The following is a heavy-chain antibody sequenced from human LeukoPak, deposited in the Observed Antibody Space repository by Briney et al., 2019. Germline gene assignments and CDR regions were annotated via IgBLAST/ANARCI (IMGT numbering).Heavy chain of an antibody. CDR1: GFTFSTYG. D-gene: IGHD6-19*01. CDR2: IRLDGTNK. CDR3: AKPSSSGYTSVWYLDY. V-gene: IGHV3-30*02. Sequence: PGGSLRLSCAASGFTFSTYGMHWVRQAPGKGLEGLAFIRLDGTNKDYADSVKGRFTISRDNSKNTLYLQMNSLKAEDTAIYYCAKPSSSGYTSVWYLDYWGQGTLVTVSS. J-gene: IGHJ4*02.